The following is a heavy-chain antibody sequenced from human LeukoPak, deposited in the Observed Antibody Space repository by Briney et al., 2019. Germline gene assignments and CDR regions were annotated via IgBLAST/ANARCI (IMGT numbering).Heavy chain of an antibody. CDR1: GFTFSSYS. V-gene: IGHV3-7*01. CDR2: IKEDGSEK. D-gene: IGHD2-2*02. Sequence: PGGSLRLSCAASGFTFSSYSMSWVRQAPGKGLEWVANIKEDGSEKYYMDSVKGRFTISRDNAKSSLYLQMNSLRAEDTAVYYCVRDFRCSSISCYKPFDCWGQGTLVTVSS. J-gene: IGHJ4*02. CDR3: VRDFRCSSISCYKPFDC.